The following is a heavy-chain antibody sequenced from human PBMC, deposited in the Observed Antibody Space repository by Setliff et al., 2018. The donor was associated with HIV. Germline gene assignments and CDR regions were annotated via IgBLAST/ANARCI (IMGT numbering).Heavy chain of an antibody. V-gene: IGHV1-2*06. Sequence: VASVKVSCKASGYTFVDYYIHWVRQVPGKGLEWMGRINPKTGVATHSRIFQDRIILTRDTSTSIAYMELIRLRHDDTAFYYCTRAHFLVTETRNWFDPWGQGTLVTVSS. CDR1: GYTFVDYY. CDR3: TRAHFLVTETRNWFDP. CDR2: INPKTGVA. J-gene: IGHJ5*02. D-gene: IGHD1-26*01.